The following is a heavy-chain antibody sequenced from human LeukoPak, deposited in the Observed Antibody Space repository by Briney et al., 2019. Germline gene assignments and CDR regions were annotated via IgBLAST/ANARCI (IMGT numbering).Heavy chain of an antibody. CDR2: ISYDGSNK. CDR1: GFTFSSYG. Sequence: GRSLRLSCAASGFTFSSYGMHWVRQAPGKGLEWVAVISYDGSNKYYADSVKGRFTISRGNSKNTLYLQMNSLRAEDTAVYYCAKDLYGTGQLDYWGQGTLVTVSS. D-gene: IGHD2-2*02. V-gene: IGHV3-30*18. J-gene: IGHJ4*02. CDR3: AKDLYGTGQLDY.